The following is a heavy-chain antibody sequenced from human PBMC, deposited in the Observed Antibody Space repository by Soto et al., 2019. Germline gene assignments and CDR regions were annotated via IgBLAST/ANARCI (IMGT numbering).Heavy chain of an antibody. J-gene: IGHJ6*03. Sequence: SGGSLRLSCAASGFTFDDYAMHWVRQAPGKGLEWVSGISWNSGSIGYADSVKGRFTISRDNAKNSLYLQMNSLRAEDTALYYCAKGTSPIYYYYMDVWGKGTTVTVSS. D-gene: IGHD1-1*01. CDR1: GFTFDDYA. CDR2: ISWNSGSI. V-gene: IGHV3-9*01. CDR3: AKGTSPIYYYYMDV.